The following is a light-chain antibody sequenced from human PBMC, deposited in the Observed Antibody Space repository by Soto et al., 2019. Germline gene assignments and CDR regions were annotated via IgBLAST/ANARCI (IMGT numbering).Light chain of an antibody. J-gene: IGKJ1*01. Sequence: DIQMTQSPSSLSASVGDRVTITCRASQFINKYLNWYQGKPGKAPKLLIYAASSLQSGVPSRFNGSRSGADFTLSINSLQPEDSATYYCQQSYNPPWTFGQGTKVDI. CDR2: AAS. CDR1: QFINKY. V-gene: IGKV1-39*01. CDR3: QQSYNPPWT.